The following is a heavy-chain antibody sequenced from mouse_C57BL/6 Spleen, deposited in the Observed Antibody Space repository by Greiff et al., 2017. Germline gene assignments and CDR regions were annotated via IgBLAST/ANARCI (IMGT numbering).Heavy chain of an antibody. J-gene: IGHJ3*01. D-gene: IGHD2-3*01. CDR1: GYTFTSYW. CDR3: VYDGYYGGFAY. CDR2: IDPNSGGH. V-gene: IGHV1-72*01. Sequence: VQLQQPGAELVKPGASVKLSCKASGYTFTSYWLHWVKQRPGRGLEWIGRIDPNSGGHKYNEQFKSKATLTVDKPSSTADMQLSSLTSDDSAVYYCVYDGYYGGFAYWGQGTLVTVSA.